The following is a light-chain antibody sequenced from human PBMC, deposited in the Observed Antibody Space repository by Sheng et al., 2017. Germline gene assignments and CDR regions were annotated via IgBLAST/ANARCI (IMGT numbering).Light chain of an antibody. CDR1: QSVTTY. J-gene: IGKJ1*01. CDR3: QQYGDSPRT. CDR2: GAS. Sequence: EIVLTQSPGTLSLSPGERATLSCRASQSVTTYLAWYQQKPGQAPRLLIYGASGRATGVPDRFSGSGSGTDFTLTISRLEPEDFAVYYCQQYGDSPRTFGQGTKVEI. V-gene: IGKV3-20*01.